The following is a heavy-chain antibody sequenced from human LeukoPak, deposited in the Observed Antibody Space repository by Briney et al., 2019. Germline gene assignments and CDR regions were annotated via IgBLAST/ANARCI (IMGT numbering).Heavy chain of an antibody. D-gene: IGHD3-16*01. CDR1: GFTFSGHN. Sequence: QPGGSLRLSCAASGFTFSGHNMNWVRQAPGKGLEWISFVSISSGTIYYADSVNGRFRISRDNAKSSLDLEMNSLRAEDTAVYYCATAMSTFGGVRNYFDSWGQGTLVTVSS. CDR2: VSISSGTI. J-gene: IGHJ4*02. CDR3: ATAMSTFGGVRNYFDS. V-gene: IGHV3-48*04.